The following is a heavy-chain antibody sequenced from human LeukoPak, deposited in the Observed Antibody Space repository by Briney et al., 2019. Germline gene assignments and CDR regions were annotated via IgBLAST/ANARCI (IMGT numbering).Heavy chain of an antibody. Sequence: GGSLRLSCAASGFTFSSYWMSWVRQAPGKGLEWVANIKQDGSEKYYVDSVKGRFTISRDNAKNSLYLQMNSLRAEDTAVYYCARDPGSGWYEYYSDYWGQGTLVTVSS. CDR1: GFTFSSYW. D-gene: IGHD6-19*01. V-gene: IGHV3-7*01. CDR2: IKQDGSEK. J-gene: IGHJ4*02. CDR3: ARDPGSGWYEYYSDY.